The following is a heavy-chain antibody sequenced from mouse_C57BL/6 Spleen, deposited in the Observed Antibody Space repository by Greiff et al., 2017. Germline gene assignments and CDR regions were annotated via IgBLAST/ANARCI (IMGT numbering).Heavy chain of an antibody. V-gene: IGHV1-61*01. CDR2: IYPSDSET. D-gene: IGHD3-3*01. Sequence: QVQLQQPGAELVRPGSSVKLSCKASGYTFTSYWMDWVKQRPGQGLEWIGNIYPSDSETHYNQKFKDKATLTVDKSSSTAYMQLSSLTAEDSAVYYCARGGDGGDYWGQGTTLTVSS. CDR1: GYTFTSYW. J-gene: IGHJ2*01. CDR3: ARGGDGGDY.